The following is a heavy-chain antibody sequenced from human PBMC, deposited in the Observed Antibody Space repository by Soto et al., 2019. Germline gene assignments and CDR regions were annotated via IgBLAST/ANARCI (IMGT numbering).Heavy chain of an antibody. CDR3: TRDAQQLANYGMDV. V-gene: IGHV3-33*01. CDR1: GFNFNYYG. CDR2: LCAGGNYT. Sequence: QVRLVESGGNVVQPGRSLRLSCATSGFNFNYYGMHWVRQAPGKGLEWVAHLCAGGNYTYYAYSVKGRFTISSDQSTNTFYLQINSLGAEDTAVYYCTRDAQQLANYGMDVWGQGTTVTVSS. J-gene: IGHJ6*02. D-gene: IGHD6-13*01.